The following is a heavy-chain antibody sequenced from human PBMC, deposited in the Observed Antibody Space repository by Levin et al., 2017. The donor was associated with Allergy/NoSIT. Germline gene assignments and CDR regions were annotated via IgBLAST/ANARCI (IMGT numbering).Heavy chain of an antibody. CDR3: ARDSIAVAGDAFDI. CDR2: IWYDGSNK. D-gene: IGHD6-19*01. J-gene: IGHJ3*02. CDR1: GFTFSSYG. V-gene: IGHV3-33*01. Sequence: GGSLRLSCAASGFTFSSYGMHWVRQAPGKGLEWVAVIWYDGSNKYYADSVKGRFTISRDNSKNTLYLQMNSLRAEDTAVYYCARDSIAVAGDAFDIWGQGTMVTVSS.